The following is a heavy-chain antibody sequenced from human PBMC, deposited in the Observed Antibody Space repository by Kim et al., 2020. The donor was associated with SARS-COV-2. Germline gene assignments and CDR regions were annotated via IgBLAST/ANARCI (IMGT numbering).Heavy chain of an antibody. CDR1: GGSISSSSYY. V-gene: IGHV4-39*01. Sequence: SETLSLTCTVSGGSISSSSYYWGWIRQPPGKGLEWIGSIYYSGSTYSNPSLKSRVTISVDTSKNQFSLKLSSVTAADTAVYYCARRRWELLAYFDYWGQGTLVTVSS. CDR3: ARRRWELLAYFDY. CDR2: IYYSGST. J-gene: IGHJ4*02. D-gene: IGHD1-26*01.